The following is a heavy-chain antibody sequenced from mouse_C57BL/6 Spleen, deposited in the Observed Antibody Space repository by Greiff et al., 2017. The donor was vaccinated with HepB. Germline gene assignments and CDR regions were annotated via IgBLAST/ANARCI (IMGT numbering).Heavy chain of an antibody. V-gene: IGHV1-50*01. CDR1: GYTFTSYW. Sequence: QVQLQQPGAELVKPGASVKLSCKASGYTFTSYWMQWVKQRPGQGLEWIGEIDPSDSYTNYNQKFKGKATLTVDTSSSTAYMQLSSLTSEDSAVYYCARREGSSYVGAWFADWGQGTPVTVSA. D-gene: IGHD1-1*01. CDR3: ARREGSSYVGAWFAD. CDR2: IDPSDSYT. J-gene: IGHJ3*01.